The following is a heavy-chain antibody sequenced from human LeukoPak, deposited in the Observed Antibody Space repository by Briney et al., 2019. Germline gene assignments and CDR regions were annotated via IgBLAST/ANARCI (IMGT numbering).Heavy chain of an antibody. J-gene: IGHJ4*02. Sequence: GGSLRLSCAASGFTFSSYAMSWARQAPGKGLEWVSAISSGGGGTYYADSVKGRFTISRDNSGNTLYLQMNSLRAEDTAVYHSAKCRGVPCDYFDCWGQGTLVTVSS. V-gene: IGHV3-23*01. CDR2: ISSGGGGT. D-gene: IGHD3-3*01. CDR3: AKCRGVPCDYFDC. CDR1: GFTFSSYA.